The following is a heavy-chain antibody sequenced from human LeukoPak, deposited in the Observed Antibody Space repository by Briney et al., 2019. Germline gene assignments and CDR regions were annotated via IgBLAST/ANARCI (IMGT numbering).Heavy chain of an antibody. CDR3: ARDFTDSSSSLVYYYYYYMDV. CDR1: GGPISSYY. Sequence: SETLSLTCTVPGGPISSYYWTWIRQPAGKGLEWIGRIYTSGSTNYNPPLKSRVTMSVDTSKNQFSLRLTSVTAADTAVYYCARDFTDSSSSLVYYYYYYMDVWGKGATVTVSS. V-gene: IGHV4-4*07. CDR2: IYTSGST. D-gene: IGHD6-6*01. J-gene: IGHJ6*03.